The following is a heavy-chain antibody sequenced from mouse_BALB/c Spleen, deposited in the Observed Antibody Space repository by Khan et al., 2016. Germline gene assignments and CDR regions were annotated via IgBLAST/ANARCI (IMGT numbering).Heavy chain of an antibody. CDR2: INTYTGEP. CDR1: GYTFTNYG. Sequence: QIQLVQSGPELKKPGETVKISCKASGYTFTNYGMNWVKQAPGKGLKWMGWINTYTGEPTYTDDFKGRFAFSLETSASTAYLQIINLKNEDTATYFCARSGDNYDFDYWGQDTTLTVSS. D-gene: IGHD1-3*01. V-gene: IGHV9-3-1*01. J-gene: IGHJ2*01. CDR3: ARSGDNYDFDY.